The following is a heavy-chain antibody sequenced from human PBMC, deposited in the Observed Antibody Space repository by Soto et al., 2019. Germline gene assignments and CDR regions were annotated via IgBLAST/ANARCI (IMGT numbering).Heavy chain of an antibody. CDR3: ARVDTYYVNWYFDY. J-gene: IGHJ4*02. Sequence: QVQLVQSGAEVKKPGASVKVSCKTSGFTFTNYYINWVRQAPGQGLEVMGWISAYSGNTNYAQNLQGRLTMTTDTSASTAYLELRSLRSDDTGVYFCARVDTYYVNWYFDYWGQGTVVTVSS. CDR1: GFTFTNYY. V-gene: IGHV1-18*01. D-gene: IGHD1-1*01. CDR2: ISAYSGNT.